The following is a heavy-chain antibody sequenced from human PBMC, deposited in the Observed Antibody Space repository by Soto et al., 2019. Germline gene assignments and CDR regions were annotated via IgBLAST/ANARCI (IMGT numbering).Heavy chain of an antibody. CDR1: GFTFSSYS. Sequence: EVQLLESGGGLVQPGGSLSLSCAASGFTFSSYSMSWVRQAPGKGLEWVSAISGSGGSTHYADSVKGRFTISRDNSKNTLYLQMNSLRAEDTAVYYCAKNSRYSSSSAFDYWGQGTLVTVSS. V-gene: IGHV3-23*01. CDR2: ISGSGGST. J-gene: IGHJ4*02. D-gene: IGHD6-6*01. CDR3: AKNSRYSSSSAFDY.